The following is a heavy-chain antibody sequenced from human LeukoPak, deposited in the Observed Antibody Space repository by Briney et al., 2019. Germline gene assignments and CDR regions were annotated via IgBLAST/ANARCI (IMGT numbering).Heavy chain of an antibody. Sequence: GGSLRLSCAASGFTFSDYYMSWIRQAPGKGLEWVSYISSSGSTIYYADSVRGRFTISRDNAKNSLYLQMNSLRAEDTAVYYCARVGYCSSTSCYTGDYNWFDPWGQGTLVTVSS. J-gene: IGHJ5*02. CDR3: ARVGYCSSTSCYTGDYNWFDP. CDR2: ISSSGSTI. V-gene: IGHV3-11*01. CDR1: GFTFSDYY. D-gene: IGHD2-2*02.